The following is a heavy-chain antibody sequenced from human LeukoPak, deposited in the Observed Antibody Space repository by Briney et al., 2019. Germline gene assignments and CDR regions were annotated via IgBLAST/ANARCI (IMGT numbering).Heavy chain of an antibody. CDR1: GYTFTSYY. J-gene: IGHJ3*02. Sequence: ASVKVSCKASGYTFTSYYMHWVRQAPGQGLEWMGIINPSGGSTSYAQKFQGRVTMTRDTSTSTVYMELSSLRSEDTAVYYCAASYGSNAFDIWGQGTMVTVSS. CDR3: AASYGSNAFDI. D-gene: IGHD3-10*01. CDR2: INPSGGST. V-gene: IGHV1-46*01.